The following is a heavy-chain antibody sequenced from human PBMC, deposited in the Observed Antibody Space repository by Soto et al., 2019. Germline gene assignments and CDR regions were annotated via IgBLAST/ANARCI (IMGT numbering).Heavy chain of an antibody. CDR2: IYYSGST. CDR1: GGSISSYY. J-gene: IGHJ4*02. Sequence: TSETLSLTCTVSGGSISSYYWGWIRQPPGNGLEWIVSIYYSGSTYYNPSLKSRVTISVDTSKNQFSLKLSSVTAADTAVYYCARHEAPSGWYFDYWGQGTLVTVSS. CDR3: ARHEAPSGWYFDY. V-gene: IGHV4-39*01. D-gene: IGHD6-19*01.